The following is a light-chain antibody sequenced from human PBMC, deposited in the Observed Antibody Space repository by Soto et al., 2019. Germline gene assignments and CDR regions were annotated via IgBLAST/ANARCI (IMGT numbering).Light chain of an antibody. CDR3: QQRSNWLIT. CDR2: DAS. V-gene: IGKV3-11*01. CDR1: QSVSSY. Sequence: EILFTQSPTTLSLSPGERATPSRRASQSVSSYLAWYQQKPGQAPRLLIYDASNRATGIPARFSGSGSGTDFTLTISSLEPEDFAVYYCQQRSNWLITFGQGTRLEIK. J-gene: IGKJ5*01.